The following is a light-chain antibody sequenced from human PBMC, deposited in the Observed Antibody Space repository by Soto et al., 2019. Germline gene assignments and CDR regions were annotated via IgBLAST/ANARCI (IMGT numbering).Light chain of an antibody. Sequence: QSALTQPASVSGSPGQSITISCSGTSSDIGSYSLVSWYQQHPGKAPKLMIYEASERPSGVSNRFSGSKSGNTASLTISGLQAEDEADYYCCSYAGSSSYVFGTGTKLTVL. CDR1: SSDIGSYSL. CDR3: CSYAGSSSYV. CDR2: EAS. V-gene: IGLV2-23*01. J-gene: IGLJ1*01.